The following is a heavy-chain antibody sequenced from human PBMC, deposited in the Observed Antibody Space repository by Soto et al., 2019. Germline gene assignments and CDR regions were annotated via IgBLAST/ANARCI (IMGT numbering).Heavy chain of an antibody. CDR3: AREIAYYDSSGYYDY. Sequence: SVKVSCKASGGTFSSYTISWVRQAPGQGLEWMGRIIPILGIANYAQKFQGRVTITADKSTSTAYMELSSLRSEDTAVYYCAREIAYYDSSGYYDYWGQGTLVTAPQ. V-gene: IGHV1-69*04. CDR2: IIPILGIA. CDR1: GGTFSSYT. J-gene: IGHJ4*02. D-gene: IGHD3-22*01.